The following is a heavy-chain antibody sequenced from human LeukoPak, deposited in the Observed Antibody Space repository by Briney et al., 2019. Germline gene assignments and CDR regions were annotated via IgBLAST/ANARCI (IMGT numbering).Heavy chain of an antibody. V-gene: IGHV3-21*01. Sequence: GGSLRLSCAASGFTFSSYSMNWVRQAPGKGLEWVSSISSSSSYIYYADSVKGRFTISRDNAKNSLYLQMNSLRAEDTAVYYCARAALYCSGGSCYKFDYWGQGTLFTVSS. CDR1: GFTFSSYS. CDR3: ARAALYCSGGSCYKFDY. CDR2: ISSSSSYI. J-gene: IGHJ4*02. D-gene: IGHD2-15*01.